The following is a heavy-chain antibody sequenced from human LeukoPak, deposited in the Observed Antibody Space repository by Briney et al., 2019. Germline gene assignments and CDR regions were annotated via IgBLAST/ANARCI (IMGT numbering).Heavy chain of an antibody. CDR2: INHSGST. J-gene: IGHJ1*01. CDR1: GGSISSYY. D-gene: IGHD6-19*01. CDR3: ARSAYSSGWYALASN. V-gene: IGHV4-34*01. Sequence: SETLSLTCSVSGGSISSYYWSWIRQPPGKGLEWIGEINHSGSTNYNPSLKSRVTISVDTSKNQFSLKLSSVTAADTAVYYCARSAYSSGWYALASNWGQGTLVTVPS.